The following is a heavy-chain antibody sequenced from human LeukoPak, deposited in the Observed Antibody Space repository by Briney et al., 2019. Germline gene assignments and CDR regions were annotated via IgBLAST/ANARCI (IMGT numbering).Heavy chain of an antibody. Sequence: NPGGSLRLSXAASGFTFSNAWMSWVRQAPGKGLEWVGRIKSKTDGGTTDYAAPVKGRFTISRDDSKNTLYLQMNSLKTEDTAVCYCTTVSVVMITATRGGYWGQGTLVTVSS. CDR2: IKSKTDGGTT. V-gene: IGHV3-15*01. CDR3: TTVSVVMITATRGGY. CDR1: GFTFSNAW. J-gene: IGHJ4*02. D-gene: IGHD2-15*01.